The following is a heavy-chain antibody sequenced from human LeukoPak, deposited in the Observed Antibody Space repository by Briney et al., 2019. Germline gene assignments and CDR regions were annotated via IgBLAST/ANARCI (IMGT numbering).Heavy chain of an antibody. CDR2: VNRDGSET. V-gene: IGHV3-7*03. Sequence: GGSLRLSCAASGFALSSHWMTWVRQVPGRGPEWVANVNRDGSETYYLDSVKGRFTISKDNAKNSLYLQMNSLRAEDTALYHCARNNGLDVWGQGTTVIVSS. CDR1: GFALSSHW. J-gene: IGHJ6*02. CDR3: ARNNGLDV.